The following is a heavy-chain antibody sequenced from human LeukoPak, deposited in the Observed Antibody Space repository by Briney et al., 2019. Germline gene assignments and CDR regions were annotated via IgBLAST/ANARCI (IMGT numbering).Heavy chain of an antibody. D-gene: IGHD3-22*01. J-gene: IGHJ4*02. CDR2: INPNSGGT. CDR3: ARGVYYDRGYYFDY. CDR1: GYTFTGYY. Sequence: GASVKVSCKASGYTFTGYYMHWVRQAPGQGLEWMGWINPNSGGTNYAQKFQGWVTMTRDTSISTAYMELSRLRSDDTAVYYCARGVYYDRGYYFDYWGQGTLVTVSS. V-gene: IGHV1-2*04.